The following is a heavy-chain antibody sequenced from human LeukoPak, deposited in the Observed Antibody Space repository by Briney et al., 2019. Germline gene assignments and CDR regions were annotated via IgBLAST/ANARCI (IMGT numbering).Heavy chain of an antibody. J-gene: IGHJ5*02. Sequence: ASVKVSCKASGYTFTNYGISWVRQAPGQGLEWMGWINPNSGGTNYAQKFQGRVTMTRDTSISTAYMELSRLRSDDTAVYYCASRRYSSGLDPWGQGTLVTVSS. CDR1: GYTFTNYG. CDR2: INPNSGGT. CDR3: ASRRYSSGLDP. V-gene: IGHV1-2*02. D-gene: IGHD6-19*01.